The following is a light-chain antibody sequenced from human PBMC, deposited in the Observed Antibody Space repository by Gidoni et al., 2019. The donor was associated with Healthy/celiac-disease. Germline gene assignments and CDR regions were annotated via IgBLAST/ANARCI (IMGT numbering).Light chain of an antibody. CDR1: QSISSY. V-gene: IGKV1-39*01. CDR2: AAS. Sequence: DIQMTQYPSSLSASVGDRVTINCLASQSISSYLNWYQQKPGKAPRLLIYAASSLQSGVPSRFSGSGSGTDFTLTISRLQPEDFAAYYCQQYYSTPRTFGQGTKLEIK. CDR3: QQYYSTPRT. J-gene: IGKJ1*01.